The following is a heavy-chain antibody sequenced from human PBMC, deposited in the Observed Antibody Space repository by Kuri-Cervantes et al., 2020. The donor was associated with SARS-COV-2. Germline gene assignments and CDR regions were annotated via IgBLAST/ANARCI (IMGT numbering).Heavy chain of an antibody. CDR2: ISGSGGST. D-gene: IGHD6-6*01. CDR3: AKTVTARGFVY. J-gene: IGHJ4*02. Sequence: LSLTCAASGFTFSSYAMSWVRQAQGKGLEWVSAISGSGGSTDYADYVKGRFTISRDNSKNTLYLQMNSLRAEDTAVYYCAKTVTARGFVYWGQGTLVTVSS. V-gene: IGHV3-23*01. CDR1: GFTFSSYA.